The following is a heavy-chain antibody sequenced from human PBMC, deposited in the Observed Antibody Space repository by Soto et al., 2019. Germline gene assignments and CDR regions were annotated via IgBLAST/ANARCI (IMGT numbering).Heavy chain of an antibody. Sequence: ASVKVSCKASGFSFTGYYIHWLRQAPGQGLEWMGWINAHSGGTEYAQKFQGRVTLTRDTSIATAYLTLTSLTSDDTALYYCAKDLTRQLAYWLDPWGQGTQVTVYS. CDR1: GFSFTGYY. CDR2: INAHSGGT. V-gene: IGHV1-2*02. D-gene: IGHD3-16*01. J-gene: IGHJ5*02. CDR3: AKDLTRQLAYWLDP.